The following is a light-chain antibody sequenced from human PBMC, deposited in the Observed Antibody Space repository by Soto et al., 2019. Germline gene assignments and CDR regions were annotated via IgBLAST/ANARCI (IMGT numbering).Light chain of an antibody. V-gene: IGKV1-39*01. CDR3: QQSYSTLWT. CDR1: QTTSHY. Sequence: DIQMTQSPSSLSASVGDRVTITCRASQTTSHYLNWYHEKPGKAPKLLIYAAASLQSGVPSRFSGSGSGTDFTLTISSLQPEDFATYYCQQSYSTLWTFGQGTKVDIK. CDR2: AAA. J-gene: IGKJ1*01.